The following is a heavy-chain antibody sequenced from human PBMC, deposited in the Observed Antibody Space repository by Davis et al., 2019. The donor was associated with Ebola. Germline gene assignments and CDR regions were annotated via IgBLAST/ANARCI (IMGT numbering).Heavy chain of an antibody. CDR3: ARLVDILTGYYMNYYYGMDV. CDR2: IKQDGSEK. Sequence: GESLKISCAASGFTFSSYWMSWVRQAPGKGLEWVANIKQDGSEKYYVDSVKGRFTISRDNAKNSLYLQMNSLRAEDTAVYYCARLVDILTGYYMNYYYGMDVWGQGTTVTVSS. J-gene: IGHJ6*02. CDR1: GFTFSSYW. D-gene: IGHD3-9*01. V-gene: IGHV3-7*01.